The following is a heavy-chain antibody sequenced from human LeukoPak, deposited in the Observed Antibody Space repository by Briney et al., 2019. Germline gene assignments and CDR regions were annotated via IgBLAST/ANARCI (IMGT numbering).Heavy chain of an antibody. CDR3: ARDAGTIFGVVDAFDI. V-gene: IGHV4-34*01. CDR1: GGSFSGYY. J-gene: IGHJ3*02. CDR2: IYHSGST. D-gene: IGHD3-3*01. Sequence: SETLSLTCAVYGGSFSGYYWSWIRQPPGKGLEWIGYIYHSGSTYYNPSLKSRVTISVDRSKNQSSLKLSSVTAADTAVYYCARDAGTIFGVVDAFDIWGQGTMVTVSS.